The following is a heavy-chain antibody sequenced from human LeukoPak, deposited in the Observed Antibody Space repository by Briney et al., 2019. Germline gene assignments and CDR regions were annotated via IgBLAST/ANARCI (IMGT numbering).Heavy chain of an antibody. Sequence: SETLSLTCTVSGGSISSYYWSWIPQPPGKGLEWIGYIYYSGSTNYNPSLKSRVTISVDTSKNQFSLKLSSVTAADTAVYYCAREKTTVVTLDDAFDIWGQGTMVTVSS. V-gene: IGHV4-59*01. CDR3: AREKTTVVTLDDAFDI. CDR1: GGSISSYY. D-gene: IGHD4-23*01. CDR2: IYYSGST. J-gene: IGHJ3*02.